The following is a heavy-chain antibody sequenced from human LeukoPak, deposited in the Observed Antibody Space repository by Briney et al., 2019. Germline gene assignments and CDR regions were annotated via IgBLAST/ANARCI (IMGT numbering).Heavy chain of an antibody. J-gene: IGHJ4*02. CDR1: GFTFSSYG. CDR2: ISGSGGST. CDR3: AKVWEYDYVWGSGFHY. Sequence: PGGSLRLSCAASGFTFSSYGMRWVRQAPGKGLEWVSAISGSGGSTYYADSVKGRFTISRDNSKNTLYLQMNSLRAEDTAVYYCAKVWEYDYVWGSGFHYWGQGTLVTVSS. V-gene: IGHV3-23*01. D-gene: IGHD3-16*01.